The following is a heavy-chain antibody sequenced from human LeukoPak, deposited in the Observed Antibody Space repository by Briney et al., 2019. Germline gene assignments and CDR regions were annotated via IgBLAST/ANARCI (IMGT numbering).Heavy chain of an antibody. CDR1: GFTFSSDV. CDR2: IWYDGINK. V-gene: IGHV3-33*01. D-gene: IGHD6-19*01. Sequence: PGRAQRLSCAAAGFTFSSDVMHWGREAPHKGLGRGSVIWYDGINKYYADSVKSGSTISRDNSKNTQYLQMNILRAEKTAVYYCARDEAVANYYFDYWGQGTLVTVSS. CDR3: ARDEAVANYYFDY. J-gene: IGHJ4*02.